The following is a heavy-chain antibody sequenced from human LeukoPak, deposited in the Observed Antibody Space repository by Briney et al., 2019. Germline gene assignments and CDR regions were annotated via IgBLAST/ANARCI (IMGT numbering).Heavy chain of an antibody. Sequence: SQTLSLTCAVSGVSISSGGYSWSWLRQPPGKGLEWIGDIYHSGSTYYNPSLKSRVTISVDTSKNQFSLKLSSVTAADTAVYYCAREGKDDILTGYYSTSYYYGMDVWGQGTTVTVS. V-gene: IGHV4-30-2*05. CDR3: AREGKDDILTGYYSTSYYYGMDV. CDR2: IYHSGST. CDR1: GVSISSGGYS. D-gene: IGHD3-9*01. J-gene: IGHJ6*02.